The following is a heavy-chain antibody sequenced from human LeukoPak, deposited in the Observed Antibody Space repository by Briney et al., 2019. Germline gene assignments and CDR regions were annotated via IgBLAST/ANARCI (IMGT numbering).Heavy chain of an antibody. V-gene: IGHV3-9*01. D-gene: IGHD3-10*01. CDR3: AKDIGGFYGLGSYYNVHVFDI. CDR1: GFTFGDYA. J-gene: IGHJ3*02. Sequence: GGSLRLSCAASGFTFGDYAMRWVRHAPGKGLEWVSGISRNSGSIGYADSVKGRFTISRDNAKNSLYLQMNSLRAEDTALYYCAKDIGGFYGLGSYYNVHVFDIWGQGTMVTVSS. CDR2: ISRNSGSI.